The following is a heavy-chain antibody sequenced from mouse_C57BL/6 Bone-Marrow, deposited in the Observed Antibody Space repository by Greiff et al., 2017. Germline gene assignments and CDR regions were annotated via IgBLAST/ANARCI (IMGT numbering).Heavy chain of an antibody. Sequence: EVQLQQSGAELVRPGASVKLSCTASGFNIKDDYMHWVKQRPEQGLEWIGWIDPENGDTAYASKFQGKATITADTSSNTAYLQLSSLTSEDTAVYYCTTLPYYGYDDGFDYGGQGTTLTVSS. CDR1: GFNIKDDY. CDR2: IDPENGDT. D-gene: IGHD2-9*01. V-gene: IGHV14-4*01. CDR3: TTLPYYGYDDGFDY. J-gene: IGHJ2*01.